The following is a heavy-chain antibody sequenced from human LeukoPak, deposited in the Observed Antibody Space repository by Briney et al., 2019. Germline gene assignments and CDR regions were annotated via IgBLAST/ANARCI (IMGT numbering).Heavy chain of an antibody. CDR3: AKDRALVRSAYFDY. Sequence: GGPVRLSCAASGFTFSDYWMHWVRQAPGKGLVWVSRISNDGSTTTYADSVRGRFSISRDNAKNTLYLQMNSLRVEDTAVYYCAKDRALVRSAYFDYWGQGTLVIVSS. CDR2: ISNDGSTT. J-gene: IGHJ4*02. V-gene: IGHV3-74*01. CDR1: GFTFSDYW. D-gene: IGHD2-21*01.